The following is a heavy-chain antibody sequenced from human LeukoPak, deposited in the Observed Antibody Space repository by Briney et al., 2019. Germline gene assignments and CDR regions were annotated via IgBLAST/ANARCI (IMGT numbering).Heavy chain of an antibody. CDR2: INPNSGGT. D-gene: IGHD5-18*01. J-gene: IGHJ6*03. V-gene: IGHV1-2*02. Sequence: ASVKVSCKAAGYTFTGYYMHWVRQAPGQGLEWMGCINPNSGGTNYAQKFQGRVNMTRDKSISTAYMELSRLRSDDKAVYYCARGDELWWGFYYYMDVWGKGTTVTVSS. CDR3: ARGDELWWGFYYYMDV. CDR1: GYTFTGYY.